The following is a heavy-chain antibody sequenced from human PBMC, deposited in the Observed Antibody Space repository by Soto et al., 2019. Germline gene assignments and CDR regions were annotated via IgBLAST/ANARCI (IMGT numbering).Heavy chain of an antibody. CDR1: GFTFSSYG. V-gene: IGHV3-30*18. D-gene: IGHD4-17*01. J-gene: IGHJ2*01. Sequence: QVQLVESGGGVVQPGRSLRLSCAASGFTFSSYGMHWVRQAPGKGLEWVAVILRDGSNKYYADSVKGRFTISRDDSKNTLNLQLNSLRTEDTALYYCAKENGDYDWYFDLWGRGTLVAVSS. CDR2: ILRDGSNK. CDR3: AKENGDYDWYFDL.